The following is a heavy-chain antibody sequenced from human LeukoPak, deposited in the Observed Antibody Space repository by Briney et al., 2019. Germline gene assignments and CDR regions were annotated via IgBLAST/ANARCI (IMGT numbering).Heavy chain of an antibody. CDR1: GGSISSYY. J-gene: IGHJ6*02. Sequence: SETLSLTCTVSGGSISSYYWSWIRQPPGKGLEWIGYIYYSGSTNYNPSLKSRVTISVDTSKNQFSLKLSSVTAADTAVYYCARSTGYCSGGSCNYGMDVWGQGTTVTVSS. CDR3: ARSTGYCSGGSCNYGMDV. D-gene: IGHD2-15*01. V-gene: IGHV4-59*01. CDR2: IYYSGST.